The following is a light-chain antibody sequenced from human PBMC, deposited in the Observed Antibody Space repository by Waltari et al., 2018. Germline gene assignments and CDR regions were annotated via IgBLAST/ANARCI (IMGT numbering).Light chain of an antibody. CDR1: QSVSSN. CDR3: QQYNNWPRGYT. V-gene: IGKV3-15*01. CDR2: GAS. Sequence: EIVMTQSPATLSVSPGERATLPCRASQSVSSNLAWYQQKPGQAPRLLIYGASTRATGIPARFSGSGSGTEFTLTISSLQSEDFAVYYCQQYNNWPRGYTFGQGTKLEIK. J-gene: IGKJ2*01.